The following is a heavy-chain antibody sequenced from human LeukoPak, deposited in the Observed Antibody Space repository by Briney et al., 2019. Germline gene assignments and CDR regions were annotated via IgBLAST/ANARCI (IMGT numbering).Heavy chain of an antibody. V-gene: IGHV1-2*02. CDR1: GYTFSGNY. J-gene: IGHJ4*02. D-gene: IGHD3-10*01. CDR3: ARDKWRITMVRGVMYY. Sequence: ASVKVSCKASGYTFSGNYIQWVRQAPGQGLEWLGWINPNNGGTNYAQNFQGRVTMTRDTSISTAYMELSRLRSDDTAVYYCARDKWRITMVRGVMYYWGQGTLVTVSS. CDR2: INPNNGGT.